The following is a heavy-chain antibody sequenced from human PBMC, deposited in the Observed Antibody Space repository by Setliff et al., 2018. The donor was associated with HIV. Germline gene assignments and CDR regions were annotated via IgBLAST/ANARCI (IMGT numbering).Heavy chain of an antibody. Sequence: SVKVSCKTSGGTFSTYVISWVRQAPGQGLEWMGGIITIFGTPNYAQKFQDRVTITADESTTTVYMELSSLTSEDTAVYYCARARDNGDYYYYYYMDVWGKGTTVTVSS. D-gene: IGHD2-8*01. CDR1: GGTFSTYV. V-gene: IGHV1-69*13. CDR3: ARARDNGDYYYYYYMDV. CDR2: IITIFGTP. J-gene: IGHJ6*03.